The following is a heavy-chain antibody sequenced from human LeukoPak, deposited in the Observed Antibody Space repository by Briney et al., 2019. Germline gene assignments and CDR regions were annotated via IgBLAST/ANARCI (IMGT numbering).Heavy chain of an antibody. J-gene: IGHJ4*02. D-gene: IGHD4-17*01. CDR2: ISHSGIT. CDR3: TRQSGTVTPIDH. CDR1: SGSLSGYS. Sequence: PSETLSLTCAVSSGSLSGYSWGWIRQPPGKGLEWVGEISHSGITNYNASLKGRVTVSLKKSEIQFSLMLSSVTAADTAVYYCTRQSGTVTPIDHWSQGTLVTVSS. V-gene: IGHV4-34*01.